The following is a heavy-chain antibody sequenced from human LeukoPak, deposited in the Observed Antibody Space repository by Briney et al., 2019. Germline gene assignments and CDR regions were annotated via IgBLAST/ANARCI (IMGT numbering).Heavy chain of an antibody. CDR3: ARGRYSSSWKDY. D-gene: IGHD6-13*01. CDR1: GFTFSSYE. Sequence: GGSLRLSCAASGFTFSSYEMNWVRQAPGKGLEWVSYISSSGSTIYYADSVKGRFTISRDNSNNTLYLQMNSLGGEDTAVYYCARGRYSSSWKDYWGQGTLVTVSS. J-gene: IGHJ4*02. V-gene: IGHV3-48*03. CDR2: ISSSGSTI.